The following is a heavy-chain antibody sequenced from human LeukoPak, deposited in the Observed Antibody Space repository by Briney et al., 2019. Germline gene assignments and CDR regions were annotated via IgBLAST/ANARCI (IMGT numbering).Heavy chain of an antibody. Sequence: GSSVKVSCKASGGTFRSYAIAWVRQAPGKGLEWMGGIIPMINTPKYAQKFQGRVSITADESTSTGYMEVNSLRSEDTAVYYCAIFQGTYGDNENDYWGQGTLVTVSS. J-gene: IGHJ4*02. D-gene: IGHD4-17*01. CDR1: GGTFRSYA. CDR3: AIFQGTYGDNENDY. CDR2: IIPMINTP. V-gene: IGHV1-69*01.